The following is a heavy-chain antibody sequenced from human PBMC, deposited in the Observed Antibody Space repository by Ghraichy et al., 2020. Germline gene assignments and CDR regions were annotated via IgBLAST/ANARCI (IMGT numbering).Heavy chain of an antibody. CDR1: GGTFSSYA. CDR2: IIPIFGTA. J-gene: IGHJ6*02. Sequence: SVKVSCKASGGTFSSYAISWVRQAPGQGLEWMGGIIPIFGTANYAQKFQGRVTITADESTSTAYMELSSLRSEDTAVYYCARRSGAAAGTTHYYYYGMDVWGQGTTVTVSS. D-gene: IGHD6-13*01. CDR3: ARRSGAAAGTTHYYYYGMDV. V-gene: IGHV1-69*13.